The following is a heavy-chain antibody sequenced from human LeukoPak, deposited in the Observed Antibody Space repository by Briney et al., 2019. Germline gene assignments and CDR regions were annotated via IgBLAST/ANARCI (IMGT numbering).Heavy chain of an antibody. CDR1: GFTFSSYA. J-gene: IGHJ4*02. CDR3: AKGFGYCSGGSCPFDY. CDR2: ISGSGGST. V-gene: IGHV3-23*01. D-gene: IGHD2-15*01. Sequence: PGGSLRLSCAASGFTFSSYAMSWVRQAPGKGLEWVSAISGSGGSTYYADSVKGRFTISRDNSKNTLYLQMNSLRAEDTAVYYCAKGFGYCSGGSCPFDYWGQGTLVTVSS.